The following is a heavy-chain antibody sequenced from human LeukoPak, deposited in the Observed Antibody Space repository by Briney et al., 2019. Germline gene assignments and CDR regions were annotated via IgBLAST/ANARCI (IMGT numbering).Heavy chain of an antibody. CDR3: ARVSDYGGNGGY. D-gene: IGHD4-23*01. Sequence: GGSLRLSCAASGFTFSSYSMNWVRQAPGKGLEWVSSISSSSSYIYYADSVKGRFTISRDNAKNSLYLQMNSLRAEDTAVYYCARVSDYGGNGGYWGQGTLVTVSS. CDR2: ISSSSSYI. J-gene: IGHJ4*02. CDR1: GFTFSSYS. V-gene: IGHV3-21*01.